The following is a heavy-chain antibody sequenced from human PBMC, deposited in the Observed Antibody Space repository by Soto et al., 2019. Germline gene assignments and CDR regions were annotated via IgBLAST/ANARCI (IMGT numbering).Heavy chain of an antibody. CDR3: ARGAVVVPNGLIAGMDV. CDR1: GYSFSNFY. V-gene: IGHV1-46*01. CDR2: IDPSSGTT. J-gene: IGHJ6*02. D-gene: IGHD2-15*01. Sequence: ASVTVSCTPSGYSFSNFYVHWVRQAPGQGLEWMGIIDPSSGTTSYTQKFQERVTMTRDTYMSTVYMELSRLRSEDTAVYYCARGAVVVPNGLIAGMDVWGLGTTVTVSS.